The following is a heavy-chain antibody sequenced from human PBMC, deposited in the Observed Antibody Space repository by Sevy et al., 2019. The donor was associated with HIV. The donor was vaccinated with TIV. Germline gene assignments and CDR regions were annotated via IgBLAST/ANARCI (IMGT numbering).Heavy chain of an antibody. V-gene: IGHV4-31*03. CDR3: ARDRPRDYFHTWFDP. Sequence: SETLSLTCTVSGASIGSGGYSWTWLRQHSEKGLEWIGYIYYSGSTSYNPSLKSRVTISLDTSKNQFSLELRSVTAADTAIYYCARDRPRDYFHTWFDPWGQGALVTVSS. CDR1: GASIGSGGYS. D-gene: IGHD3-10*01. CDR2: IYYSGST. J-gene: IGHJ5*02.